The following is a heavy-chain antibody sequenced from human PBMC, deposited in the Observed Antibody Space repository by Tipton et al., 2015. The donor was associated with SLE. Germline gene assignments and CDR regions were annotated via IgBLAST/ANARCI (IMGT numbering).Heavy chain of an antibody. CDR3: VKARGRIPDY. CDR2: IKEDGSEK. V-gene: IGHV3-7*01. CDR1: GFTFSTYS. Sequence: SLRLSCAASGFTFSTYSMIWVRQAPGKGLEWVANIKEDGSEKYYVDSVKGRFTISRDSAKNSLYLQMNSLRAEDTAVYYCVKARGRIPDYWGQGTLVTVSS. J-gene: IGHJ4*02.